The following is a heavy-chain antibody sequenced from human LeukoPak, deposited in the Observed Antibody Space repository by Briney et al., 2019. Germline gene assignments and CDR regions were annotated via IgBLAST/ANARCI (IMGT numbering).Heavy chain of an antibody. CDR2: TRDKAAKYAT. CDR1: GYTFSDDF. Sequence: GGSLRLSCAVSGYTFSDDFIDWIRQAPGKGLEWIGQTRDKAAKYATQYAASVEGRFTISRDDSRNLVFLQMDNLTIEDTAVYYCAKAAYGDSTPFDYWGQGTLVTVSS. D-gene: IGHD4-17*01. J-gene: IGHJ4*02. CDR3: AKAAYGDSTPFDY. V-gene: IGHV3-72*01.